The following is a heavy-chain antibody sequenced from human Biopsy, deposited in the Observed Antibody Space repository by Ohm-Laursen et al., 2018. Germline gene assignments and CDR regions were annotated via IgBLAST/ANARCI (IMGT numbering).Heavy chain of an antibody. V-gene: IGHV3-23*01. Sequence: SLRLSCAATGFTFSNSGLHWVRQAPGKGLEWVSTITSSGGSTYFADSVKGRFTISRDNSKNRLYLQMNSLRGEDTAVYYCAKQGATILSSFDSWGQGTLVTVSS. CDR1: GFTFSNSG. D-gene: IGHD3-9*01. CDR3: AKQGATILSSFDS. CDR2: ITSSGGST. J-gene: IGHJ5*01.